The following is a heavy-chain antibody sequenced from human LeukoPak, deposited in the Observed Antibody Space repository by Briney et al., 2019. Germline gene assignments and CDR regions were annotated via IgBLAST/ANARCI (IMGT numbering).Heavy chain of an antibody. D-gene: IGHD5-18*01. CDR3: AKGAGGFSYYNWFDP. J-gene: IGHJ5*02. V-gene: IGHV4-39*07. CDR1: DGSISSSTYY. CDR2: IYYSGTT. Sequence: SETLSLTCTVSDGSISSSTYYWAWIRQPPGKGLEWIGSIYYSGTTHYNPSLESRVTISVDTSKNQFSLKLASVTAADTAIYYCAKGAGGFSYYNWFDPWGQGTLVTVSS.